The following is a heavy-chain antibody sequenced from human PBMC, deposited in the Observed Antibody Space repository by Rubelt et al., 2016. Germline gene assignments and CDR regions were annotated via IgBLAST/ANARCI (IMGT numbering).Heavy chain of an antibody. J-gene: IGHJ4*02. CDR1: GFTVSSNY. CDR2: INSNGDRT. Sequence: EVQLVESGGGLVHPGGSLRLSCVVSGFTVSSNYMSWVRQAPGKGLEWVAAINSNGDRTYYGDSVKGRFTISRDNSKNSLYLQMDNLRGEDTAVYFCARDSAGFDYWGQGTLVTVSS. D-gene: IGHD6-13*01. V-gene: IGHV3-23*04. CDR3: ARDSAGFDY.